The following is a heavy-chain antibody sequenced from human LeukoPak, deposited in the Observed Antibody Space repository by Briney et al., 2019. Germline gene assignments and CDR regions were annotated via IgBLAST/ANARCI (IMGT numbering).Heavy chain of an antibody. CDR2: IRSDGGDT. CDR3: ARDWFHAIDY. Sequence: GGSLRLSCAASGFTFSDTWMHWVRQAPGKGLVWVSRIRSDGGDTRYAESVKGRFTISRDNAKNTLYLQMNSLRAEDTAVYYCARDWFHAIDYWGQGTLVTVSS. D-gene: IGHD2/OR15-2a*01. J-gene: IGHJ4*02. CDR1: GFTFSDTW. V-gene: IGHV3-74*01.